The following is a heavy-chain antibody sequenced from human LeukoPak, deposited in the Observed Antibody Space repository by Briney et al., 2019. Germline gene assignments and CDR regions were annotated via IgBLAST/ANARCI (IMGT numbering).Heavy chain of an antibody. D-gene: IGHD3-10*01. J-gene: IGHJ4*02. V-gene: IGHV3-23*01. CDR2: ISGSGGST. CDR1: GFTFSSYA. CDR3: ARSLRITMVRGVYFDY. Sequence: GGSLRLSCAASGFTFSSYAMGWVRQAPGKGLEWVSAISGSGGSTYYADSVKGRFTISRDNSKNTLYLQMNSLRAEDTAVYYCARSLRITMVRGVYFDYWGQGTLVTVSS.